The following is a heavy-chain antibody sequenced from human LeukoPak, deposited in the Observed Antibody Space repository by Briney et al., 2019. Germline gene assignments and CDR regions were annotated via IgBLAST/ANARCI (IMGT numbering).Heavy chain of an antibody. J-gene: IGHJ4*02. CDR3: ARSTDSSSPTDY. V-gene: IGHV1-69*13. CDR1: GGTFSSYA. D-gene: IGHD6-6*01. Sequence: SVKFSCKASGGTFSSYAISWVRQAPGQGLEWMGGIIPIFGTANYAQKFQGRVTITADESTSTAYMELSSLRSEDTAVYYCARSTDSSSPTDYWGQGTLVTVSS. CDR2: IIPIFGTA.